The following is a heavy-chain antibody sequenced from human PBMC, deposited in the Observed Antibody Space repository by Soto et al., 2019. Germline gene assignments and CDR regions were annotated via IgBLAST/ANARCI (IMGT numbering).Heavy chain of an antibody. CDR3: AKDRSTYYLVPPFDP. V-gene: IGHV3-23*01. CDR2: ISGSGGST. CDR1: GFTISSYS. J-gene: IGHJ5*02. Sequence: GRPIIVSCAAAGFTISSYSMHWVSKNPGKGLEWVSAISGSGGSTYYADSVKGRFTISRDNSKNTLYLQMNSLRAEDTAVYYCAKDRSTYYLVPPFDPWGQGTLVTVSS. D-gene: IGHD3-10*01.